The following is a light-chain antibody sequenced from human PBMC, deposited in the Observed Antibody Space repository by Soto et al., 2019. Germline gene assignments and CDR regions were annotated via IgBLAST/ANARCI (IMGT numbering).Light chain of an antibody. Sequence: ESVLTQSPGTLSLSPGERGTLSCRASQSVSNNYLAWYQQKPGQAPRLLIYGASSRATGIPDRFSGSGSGTDFTLTISRLEPEDFAVYYCQQYGGSRKTFGQGTKVDIK. V-gene: IGKV3-20*01. CDR1: QSVSNNY. CDR2: GAS. CDR3: QQYGGSRKT. J-gene: IGKJ1*01.